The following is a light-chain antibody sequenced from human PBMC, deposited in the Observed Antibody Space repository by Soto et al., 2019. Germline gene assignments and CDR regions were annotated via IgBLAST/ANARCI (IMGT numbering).Light chain of an antibody. V-gene: IGKV3D-15*01. J-gene: IGKJ5*01. CDR1: QSISIG. CDR3: QKYNNWPLIT. CDR2: GAS. Sequence: EIGMTQSPATLSVSPGETATLSCRASQSISIGLAWYRQQPGQAPRLLIDGASTRASGTPARFSGSGSGTDFTLTTSSLQTENFALYYYQKYNNWPLITFVQGTRLEIK.